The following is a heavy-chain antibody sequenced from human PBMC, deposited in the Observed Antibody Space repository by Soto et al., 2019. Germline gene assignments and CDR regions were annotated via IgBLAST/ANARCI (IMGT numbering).Heavy chain of an antibody. CDR1: GGSISSSSYY. J-gene: IGHJ5*02. D-gene: IGHD6-19*01. V-gene: IGHV4-39*01. CDR2: IYYSGST. Sequence: SEPLSLTCTVSGGSISSSSYYWGWIRQPPGKGLEWIGSIYYSGSTDYNPSLKSRVTISVDTSKNQFSLKLRSVTAADTAVYYSARHEIAVAGTTMANAVDPLGQGTLVTVSS. CDR3: ARHEIAVAGTTMANAVDP.